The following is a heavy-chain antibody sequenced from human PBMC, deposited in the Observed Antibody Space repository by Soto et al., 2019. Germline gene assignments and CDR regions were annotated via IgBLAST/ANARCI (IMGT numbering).Heavy chain of an antibody. CDR3: ARGSDGYGDYELVVDY. D-gene: IGHD4-17*01. CDR1: GYTFTSYA. J-gene: IGHJ4*02. CDR2: INAGNGNT. Sequence: QVQLVQSGAEVKKPGASVKVSCKASGYTFTSYAMHWVRQAPGQRLEWMGWINAGNGNTKYSQKFQGRVTITRDTSASTAYMELSSLRSEDTAVYYCARGSDGYGDYELVVDYWGQGTLVTVSS. V-gene: IGHV1-3*01.